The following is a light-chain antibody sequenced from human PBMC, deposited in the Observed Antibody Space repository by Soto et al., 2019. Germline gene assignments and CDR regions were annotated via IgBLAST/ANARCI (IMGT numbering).Light chain of an antibody. CDR3: QSYDSRLGGYV. CDR1: SSNIGAGYD. V-gene: IGLV1-40*01. CDR2: GNS. Sequence: QSVLTQPPSVSGAPGQRVTISCTGSSSNIGAGYDVHWYQQLPGTAPKLLIYGNSNRPSGVPDRFSGSKSGTSASLAITGLQAEDEADHYCQSYDSRLGGYVFGNGTKVTV. J-gene: IGLJ1*01.